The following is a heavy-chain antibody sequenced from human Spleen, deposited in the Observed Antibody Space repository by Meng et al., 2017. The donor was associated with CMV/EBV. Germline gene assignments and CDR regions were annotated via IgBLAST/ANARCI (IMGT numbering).Heavy chain of an antibody. D-gene: IGHD2/OR15-2a*01. Sequence: QVQWVQSGAEVKKPGASVQVSCKASGYTFTSYGIRWVRQAPGQGLEWMGGIIPVYGTANYAAKFQGRVTITAVESTGTVYMELTTLGSEDTAVYYCATHPRRLLIPPPFDYWGQGTLVTVSS. CDR3: ATHPRRLLIPPPFDY. V-gene: IGHV1-69*13. CDR2: IIPVYGTA. J-gene: IGHJ4*02. CDR1: GYTFTSYG.